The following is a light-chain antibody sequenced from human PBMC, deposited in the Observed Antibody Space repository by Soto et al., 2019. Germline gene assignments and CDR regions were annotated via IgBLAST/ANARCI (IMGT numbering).Light chain of an antibody. CDR3: SSYTSSSTPVV. CDR1: SSDVGGYNY. CDR2: DVS. V-gene: IGLV2-14*01. Sequence: QSALTQPASVSGSPGQSITISCTGTSSDVGGYNYVSWYQQHPGKAPKLMIYDVSNRPSGVSNRFSGSKSSNTASLTISGLQAEDEDDYYCSSYTSSSTPVVFGGGTKLTVL. J-gene: IGLJ2*01.